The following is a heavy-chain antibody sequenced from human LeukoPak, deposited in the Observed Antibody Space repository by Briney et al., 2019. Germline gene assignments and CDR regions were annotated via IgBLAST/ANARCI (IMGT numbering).Heavy chain of an antibody. J-gene: IGHJ6*02. V-gene: IGHV1-3*02. Sequence: ASVKVSCKASGYTFTSYAMHWVRQAPGQRLEWMGWSNAGNGNTKYSQEFQGRVTITRDISASTAYMELSSLRSEDMAVYYCAREGQWLASYYYYGMDVWGQGTTVTVSS. D-gene: IGHD6-19*01. CDR3: AREGQWLASYYYYGMDV. CDR1: GYTFTSYA. CDR2: SNAGNGNT.